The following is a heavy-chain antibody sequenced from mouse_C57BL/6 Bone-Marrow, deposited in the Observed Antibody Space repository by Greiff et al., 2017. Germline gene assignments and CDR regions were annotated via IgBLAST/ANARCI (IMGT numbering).Heavy chain of an antibody. CDR1: GYTFTTYP. Sequence: QVQLKQSGAELVKPGASVKMSCKASGYTFTTYPIEWMKRNHGKSLEWIGNFHPYNDDTKYNEKFKGKATLTVEKSSSTVYLELSRLTSDDSAVYYCARGRQPRPHYYAMDYWGQGTSVTVSS. J-gene: IGHJ4*01. CDR3: ARGRQPRPHYYAMDY. D-gene: IGHD3-2*02. V-gene: IGHV1-47*01. CDR2: FHPYNDDT.